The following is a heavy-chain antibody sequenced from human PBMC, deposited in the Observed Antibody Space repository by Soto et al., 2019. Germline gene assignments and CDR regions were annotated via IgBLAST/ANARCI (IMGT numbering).Heavy chain of an antibody. Sequence: PGGSLRLSCAASGFTFSSYSMNWVRQAPGKGLEWVSSISSSSSYIYYADSVKGRFTISRDNAKNSLYLQMNSLRAEDTAVYYCARAKRSAAHAFDIWGQGTMVTVS. CDR3: ARAKRSAAHAFDI. CDR2: ISSSSSYI. D-gene: IGHD6-13*01. V-gene: IGHV3-21*01. CDR1: GFTFSSYS. J-gene: IGHJ3*02.